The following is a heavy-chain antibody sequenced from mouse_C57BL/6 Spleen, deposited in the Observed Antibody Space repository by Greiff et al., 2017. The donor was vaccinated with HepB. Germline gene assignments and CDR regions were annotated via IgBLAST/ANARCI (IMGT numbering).Heavy chain of an antibody. CDR3: ARSFYYGSSYPYYFDY. D-gene: IGHD1-1*01. Sequence: QVQLQQPGAELVKPGASVKLSCKASGYTFTSYWMQWVKQRPGQGLEWIGEIDPSDSYTNYNQKFKGKATLTVDTSSSTAYMQLSSLTSEDSAVYYYARSFYYGSSYPYYFDYWGQGTTLTVSS. J-gene: IGHJ2*01. V-gene: IGHV1-50*01. CDR2: IDPSDSYT. CDR1: GYTFTSYW.